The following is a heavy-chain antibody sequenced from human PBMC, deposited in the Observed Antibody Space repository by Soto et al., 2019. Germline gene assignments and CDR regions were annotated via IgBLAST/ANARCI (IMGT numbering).Heavy chain of an antibody. D-gene: IGHD3-22*01. V-gene: IGHV3-74*01. CDR2: ISGDGSTA. CDR1: GFTFSSFW. Sequence: PGGSLRLSCAASGFTFSSFWMHWVRQAPGKGLVWVSGISGDGSTATYADSVKGRFIISRDNAKNMLYLQMNSLTAEDTAVYYCARPRYDGSGTPFDHWGQGTLVTVSS. CDR3: ARPRYDGSGTPFDH. J-gene: IGHJ4*02.